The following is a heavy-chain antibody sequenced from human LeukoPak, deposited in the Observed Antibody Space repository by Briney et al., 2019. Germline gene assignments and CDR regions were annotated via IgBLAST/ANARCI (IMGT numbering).Heavy chain of an antibody. V-gene: IGHV1-69*04. D-gene: IGHD7-27*01. CDR2: IIPNLGIA. CDR3: MTLANWGSGVDY. Sequence: EASVKVSCKASGGTFSSYAISWVRQAPGQGLEWMGRIIPNLGIANYAQKFQGRVTITADKSTSTAYMELSSLRSEDTAVYYCMTLANWGSGVDYWGQGTLVTVSS. CDR1: GGTFSSYA. J-gene: IGHJ4*02.